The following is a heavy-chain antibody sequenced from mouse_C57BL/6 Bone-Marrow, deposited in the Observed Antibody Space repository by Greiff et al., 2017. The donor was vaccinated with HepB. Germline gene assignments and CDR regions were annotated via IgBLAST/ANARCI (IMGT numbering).Heavy chain of an antibody. CDR1: GFNIKDDY. Sequence: EVQLVESGAELVRPGASVKLSCTASGFNIKDDYMHWVKQRPEQGLEWIGWIDPENGDTEYASKFQGKATITADTSSNTAHLQLSSLTSEDTAVYYCTDYSGSRDSWGPGTPLTVSS. D-gene: IGHD1-1*01. CDR3: TDYSGSRDS. CDR2: IDPENGDT. J-gene: IGHJ2*01. V-gene: IGHV14-4*01.